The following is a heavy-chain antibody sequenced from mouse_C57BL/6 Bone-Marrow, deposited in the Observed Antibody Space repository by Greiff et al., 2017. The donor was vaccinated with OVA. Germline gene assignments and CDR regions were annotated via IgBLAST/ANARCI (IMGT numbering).Heavy chain of an antibody. CDR2: IYPRSGNT. V-gene: IGHV1-81*01. Sequence: LEESGAELARPGASVKLSCKASGYTFTSYGISWVKQRTGQGLEWIGEIYPRSGNTYYNQKFKGKATLTADKSSSTAYMELRSLTSEDSAVYVGAGRGATVAYWCFDFWGTGTRVTVSS. CDR3: AGRGATVAYWCFDF. D-gene: IGHD1-1*01. CDR1: GYTFTSYG. J-gene: IGHJ1*03.